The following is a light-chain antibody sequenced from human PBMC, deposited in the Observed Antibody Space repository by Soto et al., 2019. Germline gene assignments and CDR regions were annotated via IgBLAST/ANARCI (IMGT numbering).Light chain of an antibody. V-gene: IGKV4-1*01. CDR3: QQYYSIPYT. Sequence: DIVMTQSPDSLAVSLDERATINCKSSQSVFYSSNNKNYLAWYQQKPGQPPKLLIYWASTRESGVPDRFSGSGSGADFTLTISSLRAEDVAVYYCQQYYSIPYTFGQGTKLEIK. J-gene: IGKJ2*01. CDR2: WAS. CDR1: QSVFYSSNNKNY.